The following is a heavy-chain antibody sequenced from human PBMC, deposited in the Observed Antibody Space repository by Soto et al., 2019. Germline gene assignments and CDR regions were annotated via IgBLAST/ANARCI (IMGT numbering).Heavy chain of an antibody. CDR3: ARDPTMVRGVIDYYYYYYMDV. CDR2: IWYDGSNK. J-gene: IGHJ6*03. D-gene: IGHD3-10*01. CDR1: GFTFSSYG. Sequence: QVQLVESGGGVVQPGRSLRLSCAASGFTFSSYGMHWVRQAPGKGLEWVAVIWYDGSNKYYADSVKGRFTISRDNYKNTLYLQMNSLRAEDTAVYYCARDPTMVRGVIDYYYYYYMDVWGKGTTVTVSS. V-gene: IGHV3-33*01.